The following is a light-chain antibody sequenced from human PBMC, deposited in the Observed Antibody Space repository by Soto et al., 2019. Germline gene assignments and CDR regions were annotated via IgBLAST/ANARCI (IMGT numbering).Light chain of an antibody. CDR2: KAS. CDR3: QQYYSYPLT. Sequence: DIQMTQSPSTLSASVGDRVTITCRASQSISSWLAWYQQKPGKAPNLLIYKASSLEIGVPSRFSGSGSGTEFTLTISSLQPDDFAPYYCQQYYSYPLTFGGGTKVEIK. V-gene: IGKV1-5*03. J-gene: IGKJ4*01. CDR1: QSISSW.